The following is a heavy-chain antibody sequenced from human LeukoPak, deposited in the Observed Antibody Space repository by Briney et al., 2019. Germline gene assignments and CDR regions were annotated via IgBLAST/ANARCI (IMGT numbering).Heavy chain of an antibody. Sequence: TSETLSLTCTVSGRSISTYYWSWIRQPPGKGREGIGYIPYSWTINYNPSLKSRVTISADTSKNQFSLKLSSVTAADTAEYYCARDSMAPPGPIDLWGEGTLVRVSS. CDR1: GRSISTYY. CDR3: ARDSMAPPGPIDL. V-gene: IGHV4-59*01. CDR2: IPYSWTI. J-gene: IGHJ4*02. D-gene: IGHD2/OR15-2a*01.